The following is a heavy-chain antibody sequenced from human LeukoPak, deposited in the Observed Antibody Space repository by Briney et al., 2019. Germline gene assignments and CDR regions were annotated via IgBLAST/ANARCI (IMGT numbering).Heavy chain of an antibody. Sequence: GGSLRLSCAASGFTFSSYAMSWVRQAPGKGLEWVSAISGSGGSTYYADSVKGRFTISRDNAKNSLYLQMNSLRAEDTAVYYCAREGYGDYHFDYWGQGSLVTVSS. V-gene: IGHV3-23*01. CDR1: GFTFSSYA. J-gene: IGHJ4*02. D-gene: IGHD4-17*01. CDR3: AREGYGDYHFDY. CDR2: ISGSGGST.